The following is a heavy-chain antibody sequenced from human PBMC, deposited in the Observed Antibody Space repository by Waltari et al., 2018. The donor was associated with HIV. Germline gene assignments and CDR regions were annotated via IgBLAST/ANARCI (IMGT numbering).Heavy chain of an antibody. D-gene: IGHD1-1*01. V-gene: IGHV3-48*04. CDR2: ITSSGYTI. J-gene: IGHJ4*02. Sequence: EVQLVESGGGLVQPGGSLRLSCVASGFTFSSYTMNWVRQAPGKGLEGLSYITSSGYTIYYADSVEGRFTVSRDNAKNSLYLQMNSLRAEDTAVYYCARTTHGIDFWGQGTLVTVSS. CDR1: GFTFSSYT. CDR3: ARTTHGIDF.